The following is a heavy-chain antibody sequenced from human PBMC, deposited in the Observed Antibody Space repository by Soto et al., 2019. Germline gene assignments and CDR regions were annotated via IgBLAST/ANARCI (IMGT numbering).Heavy chain of an antibody. V-gene: IGHV3-73*01. J-gene: IGHJ6*02. Sequence: EVQLVESGGGLVQPGESLKLSCAASGFTFSGSGIHWVRQASGKGLEWVGHIRNKTNNYATEYAASVRGRFIISRDDSKHTAYLQMASLTTEDTAVYYCFETFTPMDLLGQGTTVTLSS. CDR1: GFTFSGSG. CDR2: IRNKTNNYAT. D-gene: IGHD2-15*01. CDR3: FETFTPMDL.